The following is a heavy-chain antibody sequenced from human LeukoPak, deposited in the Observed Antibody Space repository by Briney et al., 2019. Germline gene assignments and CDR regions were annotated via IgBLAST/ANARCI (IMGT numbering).Heavy chain of an antibody. J-gene: IGHJ3*02. Sequence: GGSLRLSCAASGFTVSSNYMSWVRQAPGKGLEWVSVIYSGDSTYYADSVKGRFTISRDNSKNTLYLQMNSLRAEDTAVYYCARDPAAAGFFDIWGQGTMVTVSS. CDR2: IYSGDST. CDR3: ARDPAAAGFFDI. D-gene: IGHD6-13*01. CDR1: GFTVSSNY. V-gene: IGHV3-53*01.